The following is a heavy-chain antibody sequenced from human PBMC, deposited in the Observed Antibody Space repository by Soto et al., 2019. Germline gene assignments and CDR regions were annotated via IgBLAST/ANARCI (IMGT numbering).Heavy chain of an antibody. V-gene: IGHV3-15*01. CDR3: TSMTTVTTGAYYYYYYMDV. CDR1: GFTFSNAW. D-gene: IGHD4-4*01. Sequence: GGSLRLSCAASGFTFSNAWMSWVRQAPGKGLEWVGRIKSKTDGGTTDYAAPVKGRFTISRDDSKNTLYLQMNSLKTEDTAVYYCTSMTTVTTGAYYYYYYMDVWGKGTTVTVSS. CDR2: IKSKTDGGTT. J-gene: IGHJ6*03.